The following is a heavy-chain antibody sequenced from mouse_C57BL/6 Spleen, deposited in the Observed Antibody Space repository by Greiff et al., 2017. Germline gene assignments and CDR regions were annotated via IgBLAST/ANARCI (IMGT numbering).Heavy chain of an antibody. Sequence: EVKLVESGGGLVQPGGSMKLSCAASGFTFSDDWMDWVRQSPEKGLEWVAELSNKANNHATYYDESVKERFTISRADSKSSVYLQLNGLRAEDTGIYSCTWSAWAYFDYWGQGTTLTVSS. CDR1: GFTFSDDW. CDR2: LSNKANNHAT. V-gene: IGHV6-6*01. D-gene: IGHD1-2*01. CDR3: TWSAWAYFDY. J-gene: IGHJ2*01.